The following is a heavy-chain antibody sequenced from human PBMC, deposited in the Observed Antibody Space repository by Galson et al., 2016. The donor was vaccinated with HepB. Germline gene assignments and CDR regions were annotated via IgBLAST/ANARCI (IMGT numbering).Heavy chain of an antibody. CDR1: GYTFRYYG. Sequence: SVKVSCKASGYTFRYYGISWVRQAPGQGLEWMAWISTDTGDTNYAQKFQDRVTVTTDTFTTTASMELRSLRSDDTAVYYCARGQVKWYFDLWGRGTLVAISS. CDR2: ISTDTGDT. V-gene: IGHV1-18*04. CDR3: ARGQVKWYFDL. J-gene: IGHJ2*01.